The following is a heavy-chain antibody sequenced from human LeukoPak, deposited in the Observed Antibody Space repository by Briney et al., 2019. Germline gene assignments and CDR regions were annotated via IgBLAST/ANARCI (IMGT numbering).Heavy chain of an antibody. CDR3: ARTPLKGDIDY. CDR2: MSASSGNT. J-gene: IGHJ4*02. CDR1: GYTFTSYD. Sequence: GASVKVSCTASGYTFTSYDINWVRQATGQGLEWLGWMSASSGNTGYAQKFQGRVSMTRATSISTAYLELSSLTFEDTAVYYCARTPLKGDIDYWGQGTLVTVSS. V-gene: IGHV1-8*01. D-gene: IGHD2-21*02.